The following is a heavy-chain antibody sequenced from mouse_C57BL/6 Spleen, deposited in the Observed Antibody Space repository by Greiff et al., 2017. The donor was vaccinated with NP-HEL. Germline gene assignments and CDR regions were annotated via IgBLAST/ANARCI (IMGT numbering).Heavy chain of an antibody. CDR1: GYTFTSYW. D-gene: IGHD5-1*01. CDR2: IDPSDSAT. V-gene: IGHV1-52*01. Sequence: QVQLQQPGAELVRPGSSVKLSCKASGYTFTSYWMHWVKQRPIQGLEWIGNIDPSDSATHYNQKFKDKATLTVDKSSSTAYLPLSSLTSEDSAVYCGARYDEYGGYCDYWGQGTTLTVSS. J-gene: IGHJ2*01. CDR3: ARYDEYGGYCDY.